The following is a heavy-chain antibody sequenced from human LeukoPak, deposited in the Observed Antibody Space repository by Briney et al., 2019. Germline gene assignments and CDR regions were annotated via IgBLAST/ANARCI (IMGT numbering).Heavy chain of an antibody. J-gene: IGHJ4*02. D-gene: IGHD4-23*01. CDR1: EFTFNNYW. Sequence: GGSLRLSCAASEFTFNNYWMSWVRQAPGKGLEWVANIKQDGSEKYYVDSVKGRFTISRDNAKNSLYLQMNSLRAEDTAVYYCARNLYGGNSWDVFDYWGQGTLVTVSS. CDR3: ARNLYGGNSWDVFDY. V-gene: IGHV3-7*03. CDR2: IKQDGSEK.